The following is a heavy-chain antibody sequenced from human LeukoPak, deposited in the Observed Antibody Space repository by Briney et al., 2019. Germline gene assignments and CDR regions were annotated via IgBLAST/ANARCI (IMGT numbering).Heavy chain of an antibody. CDR2: INPNSGDT. CDR3: ARASYYCSSTSCYTSDDFDI. D-gene: IGHD2-2*02. CDR1: GYTFTGYY. Sequence: GASVKVSCKASGYTFTGYYMHWVRQAPGQGLEWIGWINPNSGDTNYAQKFQGRVTMTRDTSISTAYMELSRLRSDDTAVYYCARASYYCSSTSCYTSDDFDIWGQGTMVTVSS. V-gene: IGHV1-2*02. J-gene: IGHJ3*02.